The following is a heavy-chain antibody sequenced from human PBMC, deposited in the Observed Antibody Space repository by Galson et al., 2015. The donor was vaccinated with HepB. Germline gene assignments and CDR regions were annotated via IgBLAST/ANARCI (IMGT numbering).Heavy chain of an antibody. CDR1: GDSVSSNSAA. CDR2: TYYRSKWYN. J-gene: IGHJ5*02. V-gene: IGHV6-1*01. D-gene: IGHD6-13*01. Sequence: CAISGDSVSSNSAAWNWIRQSPSRGLEWLGRTYYRSKWYNDYAVSVKSRITINPDTSKNQFSLQLNSVTPEDTAVYYCARGGVAAAGSGWFDPWGQGTLVTVSS. CDR3: ARGGVAAAGSGWFDP.